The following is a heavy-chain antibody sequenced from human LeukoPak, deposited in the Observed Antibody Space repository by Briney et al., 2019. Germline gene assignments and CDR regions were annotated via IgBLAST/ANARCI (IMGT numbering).Heavy chain of an antibody. Sequence: GGSLRLSCAASGFTFSSYAMSWVRQAPGRGLEWLSAISGSGGSTYYADSVEGRFTISRDNSKNTLYLQMNSLRAEDTAVYYCAKDYGSGSYFDYWGQGTLVTVSS. J-gene: IGHJ4*02. D-gene: IGHD3-10*01. CDR2: ISGSGGST. V-gene: IGHV3-23*01. CDR3: AKDYGSGSYFDY. CDR1: GFTFSSYA.